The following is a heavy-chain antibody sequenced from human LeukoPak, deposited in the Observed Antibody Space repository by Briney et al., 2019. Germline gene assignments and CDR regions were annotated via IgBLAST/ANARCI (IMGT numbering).Heavy chain of an antibody. Sequence: ASVKVSCKASGYTFTSYGISWVRQAPGQGLEWMGWISAYNGNTKYAQKLQDRVTMTTDTSTNTAYMEPRSLRSDDTAVYYCARDPYSYDSSGYYRALDYWGQGTLVTVSS. CDR1: GYTFTSYG. D-gene: IGHD3-22*01. J-gene: IGHJ4*02. CDR2: ISAYNGNT. CDR3: ARDPYSYDSSGYYRALDY. V-gene: IGHV1-18*01.